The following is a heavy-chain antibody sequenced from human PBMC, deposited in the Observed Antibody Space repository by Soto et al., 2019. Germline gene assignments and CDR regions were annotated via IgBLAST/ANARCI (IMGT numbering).Heavy chain of an antibody. Sequence: GGSLRLSCAASGFTFSNYAMGWVRQTPGKGLQWVSDIASSGDSTHYADSVKGRFTVSRDNSRSTLYLQMNSLRAEDTAVYYCAREGYDFWSGYYRGSGTAFDIWGQGTMVTVSS. J-gene: IGHJ3*02. V-gene: IGHV3-23*01. CDR3: AREGYDFWSGYYRGSGTAFDI. CDR2: IASSGDST. CDR1: GFTFSNYA. D-gene: IGHD3-3*01.